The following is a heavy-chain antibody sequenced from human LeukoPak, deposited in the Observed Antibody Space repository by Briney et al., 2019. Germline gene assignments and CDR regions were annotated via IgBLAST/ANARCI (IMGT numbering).Heavy chain of an antibody. D-gene: IGHD4-17*01. CDR3: AKPIMTTVTTLGLYFDF. Sequence: GGPLRLSCAASGFTFSSYAMSWVRQAPGKGLEWVSGIRGDGVTTYYADSVKGRFTISRDNSKNTLYLQMNSLRAEDTAVYYCAKPIMTTVTTLGLYFDFWGQGALVTVSS. CDR1: GFTFSSYA. J-gene: IGHJ4*02. V-gene: IGHV3-23*01. CDR2: IRGDGVTT.